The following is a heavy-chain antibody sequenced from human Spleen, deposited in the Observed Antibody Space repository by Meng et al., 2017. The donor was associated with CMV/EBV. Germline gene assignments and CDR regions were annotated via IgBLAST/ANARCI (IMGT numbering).Heavy chain of an antibody. CDR2: IRYDGSNK. Sequence: GESLKISCAASGFTFSSYGMHWVRQAPGKGLEWVAFIRYDGSNKYYADSVKGRFTISRDNSKNTLYLQMNSLRAEDTAVYYCARDFIAAADYYYYGMDVWGQGTTVTVSS. V-gene: IGHV3-30*02. D-gene: IGHD6-13*01. CDR3: ARDFIAAADYYYYGMDV. CDR1: GFTFSSYG. J-gene: IGHJ6*02.